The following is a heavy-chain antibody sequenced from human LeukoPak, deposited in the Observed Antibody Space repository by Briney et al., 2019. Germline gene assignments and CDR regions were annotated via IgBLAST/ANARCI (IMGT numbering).Heavy chain of an antibody. CDR2: IIPILGIA. CDR3: ARDRVTTVTKYFDY. Sequence: ASVKVSCKASGGTFSSYAISWVRQAPGQGLGWMGRIIPILGIANYAQKFQGRVTITADKSTSTAYMELSSLRSEDTAVYYCARDRVTTVTKYFDYWGQGTLVTVSS. V-gene: IGHV1-69*04. CDR1: GGTFSSYA. D-gene: IGHD4-17*01. J-gene: IGHJ4*02.